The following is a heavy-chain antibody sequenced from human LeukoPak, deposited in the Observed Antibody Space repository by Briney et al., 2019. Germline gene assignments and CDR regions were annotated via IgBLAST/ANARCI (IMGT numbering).Heavy chain of an antibody. CDR2: ISSSGTVI. D-gene: IGHD3-10*01. J-gene: IGHJ4*02. CDR1: GFTVSSSY. Sequence: GGSLRLSCAASGFTVSSSYMTWVRQAPGKGLEWVSYISSSGTVIYYGDSVKGRFTISRDNAKKSLYLQMNGLRAEDTAVYYCALYLRVRGDYWGQGTLVSVSS. V-gene: IGHV3-11*01. CDR3: ALYLRVRGDY.